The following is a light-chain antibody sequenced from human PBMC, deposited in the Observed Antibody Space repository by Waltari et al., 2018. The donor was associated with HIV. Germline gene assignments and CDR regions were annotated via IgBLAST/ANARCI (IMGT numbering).Light chain of an antibody. CDR2: KAS. Sequence: DIQMTQSPSTLPASVGDRVTITCRASQSISTWLAWYQQKPGKAPKLLIYKASSLESGVPSRFSGSGSGTEFTLTISSLQPDDFATYYCQKYNGDSRTFGQGTKVEIK. V-gene: IGKV1-5*03. CDR3: QKYNGDSRT. J-gene: IGKJ1*01. CDR1: QSISTW.